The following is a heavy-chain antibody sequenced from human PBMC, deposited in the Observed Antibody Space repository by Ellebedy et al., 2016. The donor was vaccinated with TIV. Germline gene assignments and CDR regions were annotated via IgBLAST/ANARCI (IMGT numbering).Heavy chain of an antibody. CDR3: AREYGSGSYYNYYYGMDV. V-gene: IGHV3-23*01. Sequence: GGSLRLXXAASGFTFSSYAMSWVRQAPGKGLEWVSAISGSGGSTYYADSVKGRFTISRDNSKNTLYLQMNSLRAEDTAVYYCAREYGSGSYYNYYYGMDVWGQGTTVTVSS. D-gene: IGHD3-10*01. J-gene: IGHJ6*02. CDR2: ISGSGGST. CDR1: GFTFSSYA.